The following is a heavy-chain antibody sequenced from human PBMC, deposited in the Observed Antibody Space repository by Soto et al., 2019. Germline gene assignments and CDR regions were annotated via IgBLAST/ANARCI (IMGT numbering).Heavy chain of an antibody. J-gene: IGHJ4*02. V-gene: IGHV4-59*01. CDR1: GDSISTFY. D-gene: IGHD3-22*01. Sequence: SETLSLTCTFSGDSISTFYWGWMRQSPGKELEWIGYVYYTGSTNYNPSLKSRVTISVDRSKNQFSLKLTSANAADTAVYYCARGRTVRNYADDSSDYFYFFDYWGQGTLVTVSS. CDR2: VYYTGST. CDR3: ARGRTVRNYADDSSDYFYFFDY.